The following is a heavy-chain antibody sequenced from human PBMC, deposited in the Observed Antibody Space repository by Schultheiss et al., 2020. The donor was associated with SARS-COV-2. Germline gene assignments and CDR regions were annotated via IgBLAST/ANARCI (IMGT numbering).Heavy chain of an antibody. CDR3: ARDLGYGDYPTG. D-gene: IGHD4-17*01. CDR2: IYSGGNT. J-gene: IGHJ4*02. Sequence: GGSLRLSCAASGFTFSSYAMSWVRQAPGKGLEWFSVIYSGGNTYYADSVKGRFTISRDNSKNTLYLQMNSLRAEDTAVYYCARDLGYGDYPTGWGQGTLVTVSS. CDR1: GFTFSSYA. V-gene: IGHV3-53*01.